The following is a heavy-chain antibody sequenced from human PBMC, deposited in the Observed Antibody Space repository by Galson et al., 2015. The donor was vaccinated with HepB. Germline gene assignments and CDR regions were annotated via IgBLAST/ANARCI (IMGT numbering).Heavy chain of an antibody. CDR3: ARGVAGLSFDF. D-gene: IGHD6-19*01. CDR2: ISAYNDNT. Sequence: SVKVSCKASGYTFTNYDISWVRQAPGQGLEWMGWISAYNDNTNYAQKLQGRVTMTTDTSTNTAYMDLRSLRSDDTAVYFCARGVAGLSFDFWGQGTLVTVSS. J-gene: IGHJ4*02. V-gene: IGHV1-18*04. CDR1: GYTFTNYD.